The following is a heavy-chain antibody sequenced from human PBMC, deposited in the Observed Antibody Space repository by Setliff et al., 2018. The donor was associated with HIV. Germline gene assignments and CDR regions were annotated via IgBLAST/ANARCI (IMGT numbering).Heavy chain of an antibody. J-gene: IGHJ5*01. V-gene: IGHV3-21*01. CDR2: ITSSSGYM. CDR3: ARAPRGRAGSHYIANWFDS. D-gene: IGHD3-10*01. Sequence: PGGSLRLSCAASGFTFSSYNMNWVRQAPGKGLEWVSSITSSSGYMYYADSVKGRFTISRDNAKNSLHLQMNGLRDDDTAVYHCARAPRGRAGSHYIANWFDSWGQGTLVTVSS. CDR1: GFTFSSYN.